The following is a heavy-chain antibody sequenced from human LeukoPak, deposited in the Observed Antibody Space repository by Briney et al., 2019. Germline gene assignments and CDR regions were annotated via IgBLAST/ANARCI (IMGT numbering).Heavy chain of an antibody. CDR3: ASSGWDAFDI. CDR1: GYSISSGYY. Sequence: SETLSPTCVVSGYSISSGYYWGWIRQPPGKGLEWIGSIYHSGSTYYNPSLKSRVTISVDTSKNQFSLKLSSVTAADTAVYYCASSGWDAFDIWGQGTMVTVSS. J-gene: IGHJ3*02. V-gene: IGHV4-38-2*01. CDR2: IYHSGST. D-gene: IGHD6-19*01.